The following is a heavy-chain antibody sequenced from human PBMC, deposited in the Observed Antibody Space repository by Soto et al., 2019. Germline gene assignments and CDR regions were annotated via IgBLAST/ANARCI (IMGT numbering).Heavy chain of an antibody. J-gene: IGHJ4*02. Sequence: EVQLLESGGGLVQPGGSLRLSCAASGFTFSSYAMTWVRQAPGKGLEWVSGISGSGGSTDYADSVKGRFTISRDNSKNTLYLQMNSLRAEDTAIYYCAKNGGARATYAGDYWGQGALVTVSS. CDR2: ISGSGGST. D-gene: IGHD3-16*01. CDR3: AKNGGARATYAGDY. V-gene: IGHV3-23*01. CDR1: GFTFSSYA.